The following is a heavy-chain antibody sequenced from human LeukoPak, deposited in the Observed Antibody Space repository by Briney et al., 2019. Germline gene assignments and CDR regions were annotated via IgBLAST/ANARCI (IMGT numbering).Heavy chain of an antibody. CDR1: GYSFTSYW. J-gene: IGHJ4*02. CDR3: ARLPLGYCSGGSCPTNFDY. CDR2: IYPGDSDT. D-gene: IGHD2-15*01. V-gene: IGHV5-51*01. Sequence: GESLKISCKGSGYSFTSYWIGWVRQMPGKGLEWMGIIYPGDSDTRYSPSFQGQVTISADKSISTAYLQWSSLKASDTAMYYCARLPLGYCSGGSCPTNFDYWGQGTLVTVSS.